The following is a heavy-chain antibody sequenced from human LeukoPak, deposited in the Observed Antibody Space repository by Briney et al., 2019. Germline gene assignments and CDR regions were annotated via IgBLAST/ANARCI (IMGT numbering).Heavy chain of an antibody. CDR2: IYYSGST. D-gene: IGHD6-13*01. J-gene: IGHJ6*03. CDR1: GGSISSSSYY. Sequence: SETLSLTCTVSGGSISSSSYYWGWIRQPPGKGLEWIGSIYYSGSTYYNPSLKSRVTISVDTSKNQFSLKLSSVTAADTAVYYCARVHSSSWYDFSNYYYYYMDVWGKGTTVTVSS. CDR3: ARVHSSSWYDFSNYYYYYMDV. V-gene: IGHV4-39*07.